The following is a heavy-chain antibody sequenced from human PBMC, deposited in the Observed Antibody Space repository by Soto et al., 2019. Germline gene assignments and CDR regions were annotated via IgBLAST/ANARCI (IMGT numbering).Heavy chain of an antibody. CDR1: GYTFTSYG. D-gene: IGHD2-2*01. Sequence: ASEKVSCKASGYTFTSYGISWVRQAPGQGLEWMGWISAYNGNTNYAQKLQGRVTMTTDTSTSTAYMELRSLRSDDTAVYYCAASCLYCSSTNFYFDYWGQGTLVTVSS. CDR2: ISAYNGNT. CDR3: AASCLYCSSTNFYFDY. J-gene: IGHJ4*02. V-gene: IGHV1-18*01.